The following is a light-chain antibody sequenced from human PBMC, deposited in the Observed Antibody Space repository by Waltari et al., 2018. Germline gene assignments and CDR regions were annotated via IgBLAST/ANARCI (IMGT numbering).Light chain of an antibody. Sequence: DIQITQSPSTLSASVGDRVTIACRASQSVGTWLAWYQQKPGKAPKLLIYMASSLESGVPSRFSGGGSGTEFTLTISSLQPDDFATYSCQQYSSFSTFGQGTKVDI. J-gene: IGKJ2*01. CDR2: MAS. V-gene: IGKV1-5*03. CDR1: QSVGTW. CDR3: QQYSSFST.